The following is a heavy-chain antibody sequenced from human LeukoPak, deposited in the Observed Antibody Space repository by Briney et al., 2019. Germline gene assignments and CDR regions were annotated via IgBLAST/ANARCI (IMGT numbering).Heavy chain of an antibody. V-gene: IGHV4-38-2*02. D-gene: IGHD6-19*01. J-gene: IGHJ6*03. Sequence: SETLSLTCTVSGYSISSGYYWGWIRQPPGKGLERIGSIYHSGSTYYNPSLKSRVTMSVDTSKNQFSLKLSSVTAADTAVYYCARQRNSSGWYWYYYYYMDVWGKGPRSPSP. CDR1: GYSISSGYY. CDR2: IYHSGST. CDR3: ARQRNSSGWYWYYYYYMDV.